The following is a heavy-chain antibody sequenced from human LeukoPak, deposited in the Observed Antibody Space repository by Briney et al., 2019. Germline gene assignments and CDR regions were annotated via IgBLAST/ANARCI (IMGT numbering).Heavy chain of an antibody. J-gene: IGHJ3*02. CDR3: ARRRYGEGFDI. CDR2: ISPTGSTT. Sequence: PGGSLRLSCTASGFSFSGHWMHWARQLPGKGLVWVSRISPTGSTTSYADSVKGRFTVSRDNAKNTLYLQVNNLRAEDTAVYYCARRRYGEGFDIWGQGTMVTVSS. CDR1: GFSFSGHW. V-gene: IGHV3-74*01. D-gene: IGHD4-17*01.